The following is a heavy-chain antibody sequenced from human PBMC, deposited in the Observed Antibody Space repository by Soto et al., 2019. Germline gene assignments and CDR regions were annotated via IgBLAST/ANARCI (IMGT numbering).Heavy chain of an antibody. Sequence: ASVKVSCKASGYTFTSYGISWVRQAPGQGLEWMGWISAYNGNTNYAQKLQGRVTMTTDTSTSTAYMELRSLRSDDTAVYYCARDLIVPAATWSDPWGQGPLVTVSS. V-gene: IGHV1-18*01. D-gene: IGHD2-2*01. CDR1: GYTFTSYG. J-gene: IGHJ5*02. CDR3: ARDLIVPAATWSDP. CDR2: ISAYNGNT.